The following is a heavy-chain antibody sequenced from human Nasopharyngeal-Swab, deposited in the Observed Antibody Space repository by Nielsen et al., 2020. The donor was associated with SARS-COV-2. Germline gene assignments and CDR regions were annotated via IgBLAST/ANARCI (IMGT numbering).Heavy chain of an antibody. CDR3: AKNTTMGAFDY. J-gene: IGHJ4*02. Sequence: VRQAPGKGLEWVSVIYSGGSTYYADSVKGRFTISRDNSKSTLYLQMNSLRAEDTAVYYCAKNTTMGAFDYWGQGTLVTVSS. V-gene: IGHV3-53*01. CDR2: IYSGGST. D-gene: IGHD5-18*01.